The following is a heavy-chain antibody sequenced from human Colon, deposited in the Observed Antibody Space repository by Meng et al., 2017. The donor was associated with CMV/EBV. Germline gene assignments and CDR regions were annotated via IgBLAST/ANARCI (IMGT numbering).Heavy chain of an antibody. CDR1: GYSFISYW. Sequence: GGSLRLSCKGSGYSFISYWIGWVRQLPGKGLEWMGIIYPGDSDTRYSPSFQGQVTISADKSISTAYLQWSSLKASATAIYYCARHLRGYTNYVGMDVWGQGTTVTVSS. J-gene: IGHJ6*02. D-gene: IGHD3-16*01. CDR3: ARHLRGYTNYVGMDV. CDR2: IYPGDSDT. V-gene: IGHV5-51*01.